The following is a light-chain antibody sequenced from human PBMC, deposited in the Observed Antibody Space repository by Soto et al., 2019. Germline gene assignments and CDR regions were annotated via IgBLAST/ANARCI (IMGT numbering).Light chain of an antibody. Sequence: EIVLTQSPATLALSPREGAILSVRASQSVSSNLAWYQQKPGQAPRLLIYEASSRATGIPDRFSGSGSQTDFTLTISRLEPEDFAVYYCQQYGSSPPTFGQGTKVDIK. CDR2: EAS. CDR3: QQYGSSPPT. J-gene: IGKJ1*01. V-gene: IGKV3-20*01. CDR1: QSVSSN.